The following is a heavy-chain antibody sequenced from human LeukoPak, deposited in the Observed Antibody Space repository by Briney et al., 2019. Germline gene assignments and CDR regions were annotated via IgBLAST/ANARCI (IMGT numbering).Heavy chain of an antibody. J-gene: IGHJ6*03. V-gene: IGHV4-61*02. CDR2: IYTSGST. CDR3: ARERGQYDILTGYSSYYYYYYMDV. D-gene: IGHD3-9*01. CDR1: GGSISSGSYY. Sequence: SETLSLTCTVSGGSISSGSYYWSWIRQPAGKGLEWIGRIYTSGSTNYNPSLKSRVTISVDTSKNQFSLKLSSVTAADTAVYYCARERGQYDILTGYSSYYYYYYMDVWGKGTTVTISS.